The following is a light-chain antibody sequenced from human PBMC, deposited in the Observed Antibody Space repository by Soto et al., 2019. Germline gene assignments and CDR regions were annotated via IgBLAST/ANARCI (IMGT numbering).Light chain of an antibody. V-gene: IGKV3D-15*01. J-gene: IGKJ1*01. CDR1: QSVSSY. CDR2: DTS. CDR3: QQYNNWPRT. Sequence: EIVLTQSPATLSLSPGERATLSCRADQSVSSYLAWYQQKPGQAPRLLIYDTSNRATGIPARFSGSGSGTEFTLTINSLQSEDFAVYYCQQYNNWPRTFGQGTKVDI.